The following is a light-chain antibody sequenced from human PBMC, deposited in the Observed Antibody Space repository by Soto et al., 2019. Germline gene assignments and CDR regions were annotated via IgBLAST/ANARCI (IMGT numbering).Light chain of an antibody. J-gene: IGKJ3*01. Sequence: DIQMTQSPSSLSASVGGRVTITCQASHNIDDSLNWFQQKPGKAPNLLIYDASELETGVPSRFSGSGTGTDFTLTIRGLQPEDVATYFCQQYDSLPRPVGPGTKVD. V-gene: IGKV1-33*01. CDR1: HNIDDS. CDR3: QQYDSLPRP. CDR2: DAS.